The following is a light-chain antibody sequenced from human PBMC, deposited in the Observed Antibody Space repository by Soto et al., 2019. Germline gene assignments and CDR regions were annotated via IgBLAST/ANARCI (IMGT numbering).Light chain of an antibody. Sequence: IPLTQTPSSLSASVGDRVTITCRASQGISSFLAWYQQKPGKAPKLLIYAASSLQSGVPSRFSGSGFGTDFPLTITRLQPEDFATYYCQQVESYPSTFGGGTKVE. CDR1: QGISSF. V-gene: IGKV1-9*01. CDR3: QQVESYPST. J-gene: IGKJ4*01. CDR2: AAS.